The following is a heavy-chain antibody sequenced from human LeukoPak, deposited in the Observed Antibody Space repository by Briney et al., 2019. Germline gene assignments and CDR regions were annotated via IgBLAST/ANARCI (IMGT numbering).Heavy chain of an antibody. D-gene: IGHD1-26*01. CDR1: GGSISSGDYY. CDR2: IYYSGST. Sequence: PSETLSLTCTVSGGSISSGDYYWSWIRQPPGKGLEWIGYIYYSGSTYYNPSLKSRVTISVDTSKNQFSLKLSSVTAADTAVYYCASIVGATPRAFDIWGQGTMVTVSS. V-gene: IGHV4-30-4*01. CDR3: ASIVGATPRAFDI. J-gene: IGHJ3*02.